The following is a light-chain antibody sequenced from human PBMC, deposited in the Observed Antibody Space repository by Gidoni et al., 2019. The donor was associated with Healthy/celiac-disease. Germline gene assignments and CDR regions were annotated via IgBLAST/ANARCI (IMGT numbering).Light chain of an antibody. CDR1: SSDVGSYNL. J-gene: IGLJ2*01. CDR3: CSYAGSSTPVV. CDR2: EGS. V-gene: IGLV2-23*01. Sequence: QSALTQPASESGSPGQSITISCTGTSSDVGSYNLFSWYQQPPGKAPKLMIYEGSKRPSGVSNRFSGSKSGNTASLTISGLQAEDEADYYCCSYAGSSTPVVFGGGTKLTVL.